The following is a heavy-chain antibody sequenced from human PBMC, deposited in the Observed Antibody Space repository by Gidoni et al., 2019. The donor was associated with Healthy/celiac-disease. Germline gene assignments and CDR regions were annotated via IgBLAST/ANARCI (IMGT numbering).Heavy chain of an antibody. CDR1: GGSFSGYY. J-gene: IGHJ5*02. V-gene: IGHV4-34*01. CDR2: INHSGST. Sequence: QVQLQQWGAGLLKPSETLSLTCAVYGGSFSGYYWSWIRQPPGKGLEWIGEINHSGSTNYNPSLKSRVTISVDTSKNQFSLKLSSVTAADTAVYYCARAAQGYRSTDWFDPWGQGTLVTVSS. CDR3: ARAAQGYRSTDWFDP. D-gene: IGHD3-16*02.